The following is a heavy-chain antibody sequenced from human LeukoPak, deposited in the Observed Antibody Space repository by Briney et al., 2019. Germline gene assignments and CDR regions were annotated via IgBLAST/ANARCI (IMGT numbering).Heavy chain of an antibody. J-gene: IGHJ5*02. CDR3: VKSGTRPRLNWFDP. CDR1: GFTFSSYA. Sequence: PGGSLRLSCAASGFTFSSYAMSWVRQAPGKGLEWVSAISGSGGSTYYADSVKGRFTISRDNSKNTLYLQMNSLRAEDTAVYYCVKSGTRPRLNWFDPWGQGTLVTVSS. D-gene: IGHD1-7*01. CDR2: ISGSGGST. V-gene: IGHV3-23*01.